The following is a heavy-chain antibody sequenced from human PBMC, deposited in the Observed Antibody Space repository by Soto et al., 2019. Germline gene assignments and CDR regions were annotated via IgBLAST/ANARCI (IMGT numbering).Heavy chain of an antibody. CDR2: INHSGST. V-gene: IGHV4-34*01. D-gene: IGHD3-10*01. CDR3: ARGYGSGSYYN. J-gene: IGHJ4*02. CDR1: GGSFSGYY. Sequence: SETLSLTCAVYGGSFSGYYWSWIRQPPGKGLEWIGEINHSGSTNYNPSLKSRVTISVDTSKNQFSLKLSSVTAADTAVYYCARGYGSGSYYNWGQGTLVTVSS.